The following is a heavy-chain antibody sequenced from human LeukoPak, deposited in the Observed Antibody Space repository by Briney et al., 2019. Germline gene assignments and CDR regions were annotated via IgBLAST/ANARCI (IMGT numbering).Heavy chain of an antibody. CDR3: ARLREVPVFGVVTKSTSYFDY. CDR2: IKQDRSEK. CDR1: GFTFTNYW. V-gene: IGHV3-7*01. D-gene: IGHD3-3*01. Sequence: VGSLRLSCAASGFTFTNYWMSWVRQAPGKGLELVANIKQDRSEKYYVDYVKCRFTISRDNAKNSLYLQMNSLRAEDTAVYYCARLREVPVFGVVTKSTSYFDYWGQGTLVTVSS. J-gene: IGHJ4*02.